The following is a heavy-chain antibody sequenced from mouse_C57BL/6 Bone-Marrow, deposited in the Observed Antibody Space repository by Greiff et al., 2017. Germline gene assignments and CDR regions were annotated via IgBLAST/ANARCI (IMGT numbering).Heavy chain of an antibody. CDR1: GYTFTDYY. CDR3: ARRDYVSSWFAY. CDR2: INPYNGGT. J-gene: IGHJ3*01. Sequence: EVQLQQSGPVLVKPGASVKMSCKASGYTFTDYYMNWVKQSHGKSLEWIGVINPYNGGTSYNQKFKGKATLTVDKSSSTAYMELNSLTSDDSAVYYCARRDYVSSWFAYWGQGTLVTVSA. V-gene: IGHV1-19*01. D-gene: IGHD1-1*01.